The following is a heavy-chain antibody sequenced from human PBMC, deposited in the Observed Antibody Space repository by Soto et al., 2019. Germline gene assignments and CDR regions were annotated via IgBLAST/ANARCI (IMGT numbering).Heavy chain of an antibody. V-gene: IGHV1-18*01. D-gene: IGHD6-13*01. Sequence: EASVKVSCKASGFTFTSSAMQWVRQARGQRLEWMGWISAYNGNTNYAQKLQGRVTMTTDTSTSTAYMELRSLRSDDTAVYYCARLYSSSWYVSVPNWFDPWGQGTLVTVSS. CDR3: ARLYSSSWYVSVPNWFDP. CDR2: ISAYNGNT. J-gene: IGHJ5*02. CDR1: GFTFTSSA.